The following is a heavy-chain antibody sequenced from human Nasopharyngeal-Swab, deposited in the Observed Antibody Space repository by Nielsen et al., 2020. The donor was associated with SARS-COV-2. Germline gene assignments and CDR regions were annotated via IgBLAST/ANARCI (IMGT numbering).Heavy chain of an antibody. Sequence: WLRQAPGQGLEWVGWINTNTGNPTYAQGFTGRFVFSLDTSVSTAYLQISSLKAEDTAVYYCARDAILWFGELLIWFDPWGQGTLVTVSS. CDR3: ARDAILWFGELLIWFDP. CDR2: INTNTGNP. D-gene: IGHD3-10*01. J-gene: IGHJ5*02. V-gene: IGHV7-4-1*02.